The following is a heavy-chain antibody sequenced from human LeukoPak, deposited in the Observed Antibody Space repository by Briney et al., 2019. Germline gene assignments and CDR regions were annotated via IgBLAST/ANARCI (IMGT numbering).Heavy chain of an antibody. CDR1: GDSISSYY. CDR2: IHPSGST. CDR3: ARGPPPDFDY. V-gene: IGHV4-4*07. J-gene: IGHJ4*02. Sequence: KPSETLSLTCTVSGDSISSYYWSWVRQPAGKGLEWIGRIHPSGSTNYNPSLKSRVTLSVDTSKNQFSLKLSSVTAAGTAVYYCARGPPPDFDYWGRGTLVTVSS.